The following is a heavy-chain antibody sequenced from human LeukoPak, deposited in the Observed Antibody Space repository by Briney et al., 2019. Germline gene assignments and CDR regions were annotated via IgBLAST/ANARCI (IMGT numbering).Heavy chain of an antibody. CDR1: GGSISSYY. CDR3: ARDLMGGSWFDP. V-gene: IGHV4-4*07. D-gene: IGHD3-16*01. CDR2: IYTSGST. Sequence: SETLSLTCTVSGGSISSYYWSWIRQPAGKGLEWIGRIYTSGSTNYNPSLKSRVTISVDTSKNQFSLKLSSVTAADRAVYYCARDLMGGSWFDPWGQGTLVTVSS. J-gene: IGHJ5*02.